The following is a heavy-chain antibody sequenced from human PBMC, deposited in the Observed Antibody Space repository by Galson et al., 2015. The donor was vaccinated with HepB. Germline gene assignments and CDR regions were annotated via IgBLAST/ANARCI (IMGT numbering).Heavy chain of an antibody. CDR1: GFTVGNTY. D-gene: IGHD2-15*01. CDR3: ASSFCTGGSCYPLWY. CDR2: IYSGGAT. V-gene: IGHV3-53*01. Sequence: SLRLSCAASGFTVGNTYMNWVRQAPGKGLEWVSVIYSGGATYYADSVKGRFTISRDNSKNTLYLHVNNLRAEDTAVYYCASSFCTGGSCYPLWYWGQGTLVTVSS. J-gene: IGHJ4*02.